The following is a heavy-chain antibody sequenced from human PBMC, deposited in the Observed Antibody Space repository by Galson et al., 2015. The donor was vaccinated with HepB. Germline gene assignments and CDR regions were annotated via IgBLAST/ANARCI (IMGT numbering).Heavy chain of an antibody. CDR1: GFTFSSRA. Sequence: SLRLSCAASGFTFSSRAMHWVRQAPGKGLEWVALIRYDGGDKYYGDSVKGRFTISRDNSKNTLYLRMNSLRAEDTAVYYCAKTGSGWYTDYWGQGTLVTVSS. V-gene: IGHV3-30*02. CDR3: AKTGSGWYTDY. J-gene: IGHJ4*02. CDR2: IRYDGGDK. D-gene: IGHD6-19*01.